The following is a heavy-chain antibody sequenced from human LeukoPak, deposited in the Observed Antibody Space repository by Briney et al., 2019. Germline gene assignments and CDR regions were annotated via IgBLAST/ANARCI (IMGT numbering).Heavy chain of an antibody. CDR1: XFTFSSYS. CDR3: ARDSSSDYYYYGMDV. CDR2: ISSSSSYI. J-gene: IGHJ6*02. Sequence: SLRLXCAASXFTFSSYSMNWVRQAPGKGLEWVSSISSSSSYIYYADSVKGRFTISRDNAKNSLYLQMNSLRAEDTAVYYCARDSSSDYYYYGMDVWGQGTTVTVSS. D-gene: IGHD6-6*01. V-gene: IGHV3-21*01.